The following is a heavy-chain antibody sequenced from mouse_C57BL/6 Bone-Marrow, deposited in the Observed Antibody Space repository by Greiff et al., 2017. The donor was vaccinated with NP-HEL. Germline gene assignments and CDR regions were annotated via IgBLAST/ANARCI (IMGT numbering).Heavy chain of an antibody. J-gene: IGHJ3*01. Sequence: QVQLQQSGPELVKPGASVKLSCKASGYTFTSYDINWVKQRPGQGLEWIGWIYPRDGSTKYNEKFKGKATLTVDTSSSTAYMELHSLTSEDSAVYFCARGIITTVVAPFAYWGQGTLVTVSA. D-gene: IGHD1-1*01. CDR3: ARGIITTVVAPFAY. V-gene: IGHV1-85*01. CDR1: GYTFTSYD. CDR2: IYPRDGST.